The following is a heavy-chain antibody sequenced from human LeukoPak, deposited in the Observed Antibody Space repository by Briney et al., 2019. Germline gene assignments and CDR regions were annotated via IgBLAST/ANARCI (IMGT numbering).Heavy chain of an antibody. J-gene: IGHJ6*02. Sequence: GKSLRLSCATSGFTFRNYVIHWVRQAPGKGLEWVSAISGSGGSTYYADSVKGRFTISRDNSKNTLYLQMNSLRAEDTAVYYCAKDSSGYFGYYYYYYGMDVWGQGTTVTVSS. V-gene: IGHV3-23*01. CDR2: ISGSGGST. CDR3: AKDSSGYFGYYYYYYGMDV. CDR1: GFTFRNYV. D-gene: IGHD3-22*01.